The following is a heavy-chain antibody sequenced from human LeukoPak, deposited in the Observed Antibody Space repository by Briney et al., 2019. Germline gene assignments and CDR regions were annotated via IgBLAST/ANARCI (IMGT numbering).Heavy chain of an antibody. CDR2: ISSSSSYI. D-gene: IGHD3-10*01. CDR1: GLTFSSYS. V-gene: IGHV3-21*01. Sequence: GGSLRLSCAASGLTFSSYSMNWVRQAPGKGLEWVSSISSSSSYIYYADSVKGRFTISRDNAKNSLYLQMNSLRAEDTAVYYCAREGTPHPVNAFDIWGQGTMVTVSS. J-gene: IGHJ3*02. CDR3: AREGTPHPVNAFDI.